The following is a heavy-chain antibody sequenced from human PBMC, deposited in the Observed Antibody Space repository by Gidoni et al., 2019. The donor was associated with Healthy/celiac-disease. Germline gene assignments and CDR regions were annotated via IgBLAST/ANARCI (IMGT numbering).Heavy chain of an antibody. D-gene: IGHD2-2*02. CDR2: FDPEDGET. V-gene: IGHV1-24*01. J-gene: IGHJ6*02. CDR3: ATVRRYCSSTSCYTGYYYYYGMDV. CDR1: GYTLTELS. Sequence: QVQLVQSGAEVKKPGASVKVSCKVSGYTLTELSMHWLRQAPGKGLEWMGGFDPEDGETIYAQKFQGRVTMTEDTSTDTAYMELSSLRSEDTAVYYCATVRRYCSSTSCYTGYYYYYGMDVWGQGTTVTVSS.